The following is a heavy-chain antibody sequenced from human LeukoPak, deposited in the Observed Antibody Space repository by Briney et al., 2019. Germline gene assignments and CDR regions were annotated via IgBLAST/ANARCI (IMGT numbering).Heavy chain of an antibody. J-gene: IGHJ6*01. D-gene: IGHD2/OR15-2a*01. CDR2: IWSVGNT. Sequence: GGSLRLSCAASGFTFTKNYMSWVRQAPGKGLEWVSVIWSVGNTYYVDSVKGRFVMPRDNSKSTLYLQMNNLRVEDTAVYYCAVVSNYYYYHGMDVWGQGTTVTVSS. CDR1: GFTFTKNY. CDR3: AVVSNYYYYHGMDV. V-gene: IGHV3-53*01.